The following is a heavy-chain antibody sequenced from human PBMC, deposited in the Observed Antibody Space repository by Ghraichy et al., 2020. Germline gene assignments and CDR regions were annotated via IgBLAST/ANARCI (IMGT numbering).Heavy chain of an antibody. CDR2: ITSSSRTI. J-gene: IGHJ6*02. CDR1: GFSFSGYS. CDR3: ARGSTVVRFYYYDGMDV. V-gene: IGHV3-48*02. Sequence: GGSLRLSCVGSGFSFSGYSMNWVRQSPGKGLEWVSYITSSSRTISYVDSVKGRFTISRDNAQNSLYLQMNSLRDEDTAVYYCARGSTVVRFYYYDGMDVWGQGTPGTVCS. D-gene: IGHD4-23*01.